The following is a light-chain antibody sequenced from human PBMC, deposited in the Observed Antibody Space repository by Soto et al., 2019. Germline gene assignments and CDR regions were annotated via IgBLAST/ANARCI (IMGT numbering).Light chain of an antibody. Sequence: DIQMTQSPSTLSASVGDRVTITCRASQYIHNYLAWYQQKPGEAPKLLIYEAANLGSGVPSRFSGSGTGTEFTLTISSRQPDDFAPYYCQQSNNYPWTFGQGTRVEI. CDR1: QYIHNY. V-gene: IGKV1-5*03. CDR3: QQSNNYPWT. J-gene: IGKJ1*01. CDR2: EAA.